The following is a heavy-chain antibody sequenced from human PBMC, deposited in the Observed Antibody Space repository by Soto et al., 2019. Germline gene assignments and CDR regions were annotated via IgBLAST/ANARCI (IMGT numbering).Heavy chain of an antibody. CDR3: ARGNGGATWSFDP. J-gene: IGHJ5*02. CDR1: GGTFSSYA. V-gene: IGHV1-69*06. Sequence: QVQLVQSGTEVKKPGSSVKVSCKASGGTFSSYAISWVRPAPGQGIEGMGGIIPIYGTASYAQKFQGRVTITAAKSTSTAYMELISLRSEDTAVYYCARGNGGATWSFDPWGQGTLVTVSS. CDR2: IIPIYGTA. D-gene: IGHD1-26*01.